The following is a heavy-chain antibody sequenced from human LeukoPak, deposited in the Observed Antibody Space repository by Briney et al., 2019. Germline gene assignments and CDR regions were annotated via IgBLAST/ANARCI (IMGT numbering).Heavy chain of an antibody. Sequence: PSETLSLTCTVSGGSISSSSYYWGWIRQPPGKGLEWIGSIYYSGSTSYNPSLKSRVTISVDTSKNQFSLKLSSVTAADTAVYYCARENYGSGSYRSDYWGQGTLVTVSS. CDR3: ARENYGSGSYRSDY. CDR1: GGSISSSSYY. V-gene: IGHV4-39*07. D-gene: IGHD3-10*01. CDR2: IYYSGST. J-gene: IGHJ4*02.